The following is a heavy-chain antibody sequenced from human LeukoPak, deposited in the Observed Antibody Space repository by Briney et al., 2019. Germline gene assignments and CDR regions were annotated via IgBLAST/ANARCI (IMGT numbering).Heavy chain of an antibody. CDR1: GGSISSYY. V-gene: IGHV4-59*01. CDR2: IYNSGST. CDR3: ARSRLWFDY. J-gene: IGHJ4*02. D-gene: IGHD2-21*01. Sequence: SGTLSLTCGVSGGSISSYYWTWIRQPPGKGLEWIGYIYNSGSTNYNPSLKSRVTISVDTSKNQISLKLSSVTAADTAVYYCARSRLWFDYWGQGTLVTVSS.